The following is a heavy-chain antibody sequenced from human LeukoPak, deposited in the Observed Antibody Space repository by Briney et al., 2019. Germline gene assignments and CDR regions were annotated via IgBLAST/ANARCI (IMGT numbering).Heavy chain of an antibody. D-gene: IGHD6-19*01. CDR1: GFTFNSYS. Sequence: GRSLRLSCEASGFTFNSYSMHWVRQAPGKGLVWVSRINSDGSSTSYADSVKGRFTISRDNAKNTLYLQMNSLRAEDTAVYYCAREMAVAGTIDYWGQGTLVTVSS. CDR2: INSDGSST. CDR3: AREMAVAGTIDY. V-gene: IGHV3-74*01. J-gene: IGHJ4*02.